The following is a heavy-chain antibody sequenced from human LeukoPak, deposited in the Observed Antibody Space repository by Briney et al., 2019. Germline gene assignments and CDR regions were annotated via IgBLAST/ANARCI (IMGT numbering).Heavy chain of an antibody. CDR2: ISADGGGT. J-gene: IGHJ4*02. V-gene: IGHV3-23*01. CDR3: AKARYGSGSYYPDY. Sequence: GGSLRLSCAASGFTFSSYWMSRVRQAPGKGLEWVSGISADGGGTFYADSGKGRFTISRDNSKNFLYLQMNSLRADDTAVYYCAKARYGSGSYYPDYWGQGTLVTVSS. CDR1: GFTFSSYW. D-gene: IGHD3-10*01.